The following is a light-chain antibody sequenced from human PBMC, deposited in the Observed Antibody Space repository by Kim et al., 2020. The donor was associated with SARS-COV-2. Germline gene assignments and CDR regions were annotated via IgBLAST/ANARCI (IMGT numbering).Light chain of an antibody. J-gene: IGLJ3*02. CDR1: NGDGGQGG. V-gene: IGLV10-54*04. CDR2: SDN. Sequence: RSATKPCSGVNGDGGQGGGVWPQQHPDTHPKLLADSDNDRPSGISGRFFPSRSGDPASLTIIGLQPEDEADYYCTAGDSNLGGWVFGGGTQLTVL. CDR3: TAGDSNLGGWV.